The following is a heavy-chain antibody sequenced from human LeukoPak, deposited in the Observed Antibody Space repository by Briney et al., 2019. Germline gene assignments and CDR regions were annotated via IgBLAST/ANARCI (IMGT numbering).Heavy chain of an antibody. Sequence: ASVKVSFKGSGYTFTSSGISWERQAPGQGLGWRGWIAAYNGNTNYAQKLQGRVTMTTDTPTSTAYIELRSLRADDTAVKFYARDRGGFDFWGQGTLVTVSS. CDR2: IAAYNGNT. CDR3: ARDRGGFDF. V-gene: IGHV1-18*01. CDR1: GYTFTSSG. J-gene: IGHJ4*02. D-gene: IGHD5-12*01.